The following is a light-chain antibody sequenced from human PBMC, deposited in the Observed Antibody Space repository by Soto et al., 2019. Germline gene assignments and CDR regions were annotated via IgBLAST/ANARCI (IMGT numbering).Light chain of an antibody. CDR2: DAS. J-gene: IGKJ3*01. V-gene: IGKV1-33*01. CDR3: QQYESLPPR. CDR1: QGIRND. Sequence: DIQMTQSPSSLSASVGDRVTITCRASQGIRNDLGWYQQKPGKPPKLLIYDASNLEAGVPLRFSGSGSGTDFTFSITSLQPEDVATYYCQQYESLPPRFGPGTTVDIK.